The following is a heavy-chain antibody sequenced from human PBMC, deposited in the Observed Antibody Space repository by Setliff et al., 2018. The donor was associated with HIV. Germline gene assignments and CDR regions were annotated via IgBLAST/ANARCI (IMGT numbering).Heavy chain of an antibody. J-gene: IGHJ6*03. Sequence: SETLSLTCTVSGGSISSYYWSWIRQPAGKGLEWIGRIYASGRTNYNPSLKSRVTLSVDTSKNQFSLKETSVTAADTAVYYCAREIQFSATTYYYYYMDDWGRGTTVTVS. CDR1: GGSISSYY. CDR2: IYASGRT. D-gene: IGHD5-18*01. CDR3: AREIQFSATTYYYYYMDD. V-gene: IGHV4-4*07.